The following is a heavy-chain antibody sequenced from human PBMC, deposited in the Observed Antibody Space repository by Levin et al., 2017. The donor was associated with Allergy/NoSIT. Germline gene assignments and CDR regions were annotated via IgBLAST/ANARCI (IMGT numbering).Heavy chain of an antibody. CDR1: GFTFSSYA. CDR2: ISYDGSNK. CDR3: ARGGGGNSRVDYGMDV. V-gene: IGHV3-30-3*01. D-gene: IGHD4-23*01. J-gene: IGHJ6*02. Sequence: GGSLRLSCAASGFTFSSYAMHWVRQAPGKGLEWVAVISYDGSNKYYADSVKGRFTISRDNSKNTLYLQMNSLRAEDTAVYYCARGGGGNSRVDYGMDVWGQGTTVTVSS.